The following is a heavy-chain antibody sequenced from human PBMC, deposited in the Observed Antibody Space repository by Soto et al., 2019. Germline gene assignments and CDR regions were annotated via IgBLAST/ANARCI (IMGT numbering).Heavy chain of an antibody. CDR3: AREEFTVTSPGGFDY. V-gene: IGHV3-33*01. CDR2: IWYDGSNK. Sequence: GGSLRLSCAASGFTFSSYGMHWVRQAPGKGLEWVAVIWYDGSNKYCADSVKGRFTISRDNSKNTLYLQMNSLRAEDTAVYYCAREEFTVTSPGGFDYWGQGT. J-gene: IGHJ4*02. CDR1: GFTFSSYG. D-gene: IGHD4-17*01.